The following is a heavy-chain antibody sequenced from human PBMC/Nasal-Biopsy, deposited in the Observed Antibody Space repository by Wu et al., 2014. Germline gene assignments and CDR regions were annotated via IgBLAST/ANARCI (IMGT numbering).Heavy chain of an antibody. V-gene: IGHV3-23*01. CDR3: ARLMTTERRTTGYYYMDV. D-gene: IGHD4-11*01. CDR1: GFIFSDYY. J-gene: IGHJ6*03. CDR2: FSGSGGNT. Sequence: LRLSCATSGFIFSDYYMSWIRQAPGKGLEWVSTFSGSGGNTHYADFVRGRFTISRDNSRNTLFLQMNSLRAEDTAVYYCARLMTTERRTTGYYYMDVWGKRDHGHRLL.